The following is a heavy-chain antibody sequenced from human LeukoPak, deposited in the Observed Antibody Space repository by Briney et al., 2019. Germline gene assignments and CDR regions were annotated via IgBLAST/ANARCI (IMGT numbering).Heavy chain of an antibody. CDR2: ISGYNGNT. CDR3: ATSTMTTSRWFDP. CDR1: GYTFSSYG. D-gene: IGHD5/OR15-5a*01. J-gene: IGHJ5*02. Sequence: ASVKVSCKASGYTFSSYGISWVRQAPGQGLEWMGWISGYNGNTKYAQKFQGRVIMTTDTSTSTAYMELRSLTSDDTAVYYCATSTMTTSRWFDPWGQGTLVTVSS. V-gene: IGHV1-18*01.